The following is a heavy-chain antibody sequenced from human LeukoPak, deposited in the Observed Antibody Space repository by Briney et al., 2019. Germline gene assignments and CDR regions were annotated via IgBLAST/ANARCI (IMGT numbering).Heavy chain of an antibody. Sequence: PGGSLRLSCAASGFTFSTYPMHWVRQAPGKGLEWVAVISYDGSNKYYADSVKGRFTISRDNSKNTLYLQMNSLRAEDTAVYYCARSGILIVVVPAAPSDYFDYWGQGTLVTVSS. CDR1: GFTFSTYP. D-gene: IGHD2-2*01. CDR2: ISYDGSNK. V-gene: IGHV3-30-3*01. CDR3: ARSGILIVVVPAAPSDYFDY. J-gene: IGHJ4*02.